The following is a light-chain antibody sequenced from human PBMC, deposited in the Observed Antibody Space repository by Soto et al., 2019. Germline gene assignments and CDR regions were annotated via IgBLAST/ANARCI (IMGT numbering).Light chain of an antibody. CDR1: QSIRNY. CDR3: QHNYSYSQT. J-gene: IGKJ1*01. Sequence: DIQMTQSPPTLSASVGDRVTITCRASQSIRNYLAWYQQIPGKAPKLLIYAASTLQSGVPSRFSGSGSGTEFTLTISSLQPDDFGTYFCQHNYSYSQTFGQGTKVEIK. CDR2: AAS. V-gene: IGKV1-5*01.